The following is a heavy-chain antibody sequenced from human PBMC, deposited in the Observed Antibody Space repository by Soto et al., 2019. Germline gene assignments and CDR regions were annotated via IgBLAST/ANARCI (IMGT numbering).Heavy chain of an antibody. Sequence: SETLSLTCAVSGGSISRSNWLSWVRQPPGKGLEWIGEIYHGGDTNYNPSLKSRVAMSVDKSKNQFSLILTSVTAADTAVYYCAREQYCSSTSCSLAWGQGTLVTVSS. CDR3: AREQYCSSTSCSLA. V-gene: IGHV4-4*02. CDR1: GGSISRSNW. J-gene: IGHJ5*02. D-gene: IGHD2-2*01. CDR2: IYHGGDT.